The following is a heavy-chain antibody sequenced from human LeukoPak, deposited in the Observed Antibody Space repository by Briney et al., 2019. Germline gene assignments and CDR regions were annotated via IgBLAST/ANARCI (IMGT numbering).Heavy chain of an antibody. J-gene: IGHJ4*02. D-gene: IGHD3-22*01. Sequence: GGSLRLSCAASGFTFSSYGMHWVRQAPGKGLEWVAVIWYDGTNKYYADSVKGRFTISRDNSKNTLYLQMNSLRAEDTAVYYCPRKYDSSGYFDYWGQGTLVTVSS. CDR1: GFTFSSYG. CDR2: IWYDGTNK. V-gene: IGHV3-33*01. CDR3: PRKYDSSGYFDY.